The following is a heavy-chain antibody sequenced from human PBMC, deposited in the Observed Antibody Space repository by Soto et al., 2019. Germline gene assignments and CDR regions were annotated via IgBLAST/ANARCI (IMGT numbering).Heavy chain of an antibody. V-gene: IGHV1-69*06. CDR2: IIPIFGTA. J-gene: IGHJ4*02. Sequence: SSAKVSWEGCGGTFSSYAISWVRQATGQGLEWMGGIIPIFGTANYAQKFQGRVTITADKSTSTAYMELSSLRSEDTAVYYCARGPHYYGSGSPLFFDYWGQGTLVTVSS. CDR1: GGTFSSYA. D-gene: IGHD3-10*01. CDR3: ARGPHYYGSGSPLFFDY.